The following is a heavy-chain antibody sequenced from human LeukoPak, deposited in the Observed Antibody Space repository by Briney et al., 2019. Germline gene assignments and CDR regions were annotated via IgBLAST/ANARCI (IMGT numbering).Heavy chain of an antibody. CDR2: INWNGGST. Sequence: GGSLRLSCAASGFTFDDYGMSWVRQAPGKGLERVSGINWNGGSTGYADSVKGRFTISRDNAKNSLYLQMNSLRAEDTAVYYCARPYGSGIINWFDPWGQGTLVTVSS. J-gene: IGHJ5*02. D-gene: IGHD3-10*01. CDR1: GFTFDDYG. CDR3: ARPYGSGIINWFDP. V-gene: IGHV3-20*04.